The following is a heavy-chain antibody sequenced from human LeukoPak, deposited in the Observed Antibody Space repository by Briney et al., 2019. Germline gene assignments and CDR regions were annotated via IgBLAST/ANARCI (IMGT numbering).Heavy chain of an antibody. D-gene: IGHD3-22*01. Sequence: GGSLRLSCAASGFTFSSYWMNWVRRAPGKGLEWVSAISGSGGSTYYADSVKGRFTISRDNSKNTLYLQMNSLRAEDTAVYYCAKDRPRTYYYDSSGDWFDPWGQGTLVTVSS. J-gene: IGHJ5*02. CDR2: ISGSGGST. CDR3: AKDRPRTYYYDSSGDWFDP. V-gene: IGHV3-23*01. CDR1: GFTFSSYW.